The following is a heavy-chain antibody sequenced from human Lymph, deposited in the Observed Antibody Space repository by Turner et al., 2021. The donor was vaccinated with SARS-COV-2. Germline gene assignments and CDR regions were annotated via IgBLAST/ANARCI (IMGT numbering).Heavy chain of an antibody. CDR2: ISYDGSNE. CDR1: GFTFSSYG. V-gene: IGHV3-30*18. Sequence: QVQLVGSGGGVVQPGRSLRLSCAASGFTFSSYGMHWVRQAPGKGLEWVAVISYDGSNEYYADSVKGRFTISRDNTKKTLYLQMNSLRAEDTAVYYCAKVRSIFGVVIGGMDVWGQGTTVTVSS. CDR3: AKVRSIFGVVIGGMDV. D-gene: IGHD3-3*01. J-gene: IGHJ6*02.